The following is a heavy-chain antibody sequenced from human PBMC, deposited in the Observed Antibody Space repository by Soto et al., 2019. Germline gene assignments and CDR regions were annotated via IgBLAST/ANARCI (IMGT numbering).Heavy chain of an antibody. CDR2: IIPMVTVT. J-gene: IGHJ3*01. CDR3: SIGSWSAETFDV. CDR1: GGTFNTYT. Sequence: QVHLIQSGAEVKKPGSSVKVSCKAAGGTFNTYTLIWVRQAPGHGLEWMGRIIPMVTVTNSAQKFQGRLTLTADKSTGTAFMELTSLRSVDTAVYYCSIGSWSAETFDVWGQGTMVTVSS. V-gene: IGHV1-69*02. D-gene: IGHD2-2*01.